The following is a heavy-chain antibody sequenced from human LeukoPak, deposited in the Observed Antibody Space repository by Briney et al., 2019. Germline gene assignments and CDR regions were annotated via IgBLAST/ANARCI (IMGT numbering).Heavy chain of an antibody. CDR1: GGSISSSSYY. V-gene: IGHV4-39*07. Sequence: SETLSLTCTVSGGSISSSSYYWGWIRQPPGKGLEWIGSIYYSGSTNYNPSLKSRVIMSVDTSKKYFSLKLSSVTGADTAVYYCARSREYFQHWGQGTLVTVSS. CDR2: IYYSGST. J-gene: IGHJ1*01. CDR3: ARSREYFQH.